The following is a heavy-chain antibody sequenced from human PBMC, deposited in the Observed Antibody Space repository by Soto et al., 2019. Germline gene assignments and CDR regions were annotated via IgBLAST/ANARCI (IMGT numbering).Heavy chain of an antibody. CDR1: GGTFTSYA. CDR3: ARDPLRGSYYGSGGQPTFNWFDP. D-gene: IGHD3-10*01. CDR2: IVPFFGTT. J-gene: IGHJ5*02. V-gene: IGHV1-69*13. Sequence: GASVKVSCKASGGTFTSYAISWVRQAPGKGLEWMGGIVPFFGTTNYAQKFQGRVTITADESTSTVYMELSSLRSEDTAVYYCARDPLRGSYYGSGGQPTFNWFDPWGQGTLVTVSS.